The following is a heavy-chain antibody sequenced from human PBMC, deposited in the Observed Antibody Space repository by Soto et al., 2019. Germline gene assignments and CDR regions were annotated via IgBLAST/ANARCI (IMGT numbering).Heavy chain of an antibody. CDR1: GDTFKKFA. D-gene: IGHD6-6*01. CDR2: IIPMFGTT. CDR3: AXXVXXXXGAAPHYFHYG. Sequence: QVQLVQSGPEVKKPGSSVKVSCKTSGDTFKKFAISWVRQAPGQGPEWMGGIIPMFGTTKYTQKFQGRVTLTEDKSTSTAYMELTSLMSEDTATYFCAXXVXXXXGAAPHYFHYG. V-gene: IGHV1-69*06. J-gene: IGHJ6*01.